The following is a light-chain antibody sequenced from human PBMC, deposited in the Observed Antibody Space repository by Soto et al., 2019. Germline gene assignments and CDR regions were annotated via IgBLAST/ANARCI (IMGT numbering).Light chain of an antibody. CDR2: EGT. CDR3: SSSTSTSTLVI. J-gene: IGLJ2*01. V-gene: IGLV2-14*01. CDR1: SGDIGRYKF. Sequence: QSVLTQPASVYGSPGQSVTISCTGTSGDIGRYKFVSWYQQHPGKAPKLLIFEGTNRPSGVSHRFSGSKSGNTASLTISGLQAEDEAMYFCSSSTSTSTLVIFGGGTKLTVL.